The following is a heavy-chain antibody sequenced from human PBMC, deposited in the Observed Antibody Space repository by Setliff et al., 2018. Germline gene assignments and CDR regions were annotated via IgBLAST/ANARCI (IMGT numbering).Heavy chain of an antibody. CDR3: FGAGTCSY. D-gene: IGHD3-10*01. J-gene: IGHJ4*02. CDR2: INQGGGAQ. V-gene: IGHV3-7*01. CDR1: GFTFSSLW. Sequence: GSLRLSCAASGFTFSSLWMSCVRQAPGKGLEWVANINQGGGAQFYVDSVKGRFTISRDNAKNSLYLQMSSLRAEDTAVYYCFGAGTCSYWGQGTLVTVSS.